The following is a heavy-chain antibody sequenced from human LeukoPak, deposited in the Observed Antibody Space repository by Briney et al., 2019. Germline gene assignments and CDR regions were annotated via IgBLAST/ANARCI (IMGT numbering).Heavy chain of an antibody. Sequence: IPSETLSLTCAVSGGSISSGGYSWSWIRQPPGKGLEWIGYIYHSGGTYYNPSLKSRVTISVDRSKNQFSLKLSSVTAADTAVYYCARLQRGTRDTATVFHYGMDVWGKGTTVTVSS. CDR1: GGSISSGGYS. CDR3: ARLQRGTRDTATVFHYGMDV. CDR2: IYHSGGT. V-gene: IGHV4-30-2*01. J-gene: IGHJ6*04. D-gene: IGHD5-18*01.